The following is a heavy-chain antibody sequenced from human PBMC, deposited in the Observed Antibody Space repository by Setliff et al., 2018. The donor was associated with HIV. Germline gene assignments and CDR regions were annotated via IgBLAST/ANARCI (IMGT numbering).Heavy chain of an antibody. CDR1: GFTFSDYY. D-gene: IGHD3-3*01. CDR2: ISSSGSTI. CDR3: ARSDTIFGVAPIY. V-gene: IGHV3-11*01. Sequence: LRLSCAASGFTFSDYYMSWIRQAPGKGLEWVSYISSSGSTIYYADSVKGRFTISRDNAKNFLYLQMNSLRAEDTALYYCARSDTIFGVAPIYWGQGILVTVSS. J-gene: IGHJ4*02.